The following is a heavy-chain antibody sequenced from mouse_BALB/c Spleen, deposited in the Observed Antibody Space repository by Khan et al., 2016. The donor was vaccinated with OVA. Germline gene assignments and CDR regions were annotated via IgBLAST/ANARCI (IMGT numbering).Heavy chain of an antibody. CDR3: AREGDGGGLAY. D-gene: IGHD1-1*02. CDR2: ISNRGTTT. Sequence: EVELVESGGGFMQPGGSLTLSCATSGFTFTDYYMYWVRQTPEKRLEWVAYISNRGTTTYYSDTVRGRFPISRDNAKNTLYLHMSRLKSEDTAMYYCAREGDGGGLAYWGQGTLVTVSA. CDR1: GFTFTDYY. V-gene: IGHV5-12*02. J-gene: IGHJ3*01.